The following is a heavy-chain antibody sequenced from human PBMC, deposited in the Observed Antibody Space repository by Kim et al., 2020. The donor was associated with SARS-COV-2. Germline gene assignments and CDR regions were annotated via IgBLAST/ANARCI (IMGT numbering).Heavy chain of an antibody. CDR3: ARVRAGSSDYHYYGMDV. J-gene: IGHJ6*02. Sequence: ASVKVSCKASGYTFSNYAVHWGRQAPGQSLEWMGWINAGDGNRKYSQKFQGRVTIIRDTSASTVYMELSSLRSEDTTVYYCARVRAGSSDYHYYGMDVWGQGTTVTVSS. CDR2: INAGDGNR. V-gene: IGHV1-3*01. CDR1: GYTFSNYA. D-gene: IGHD6-19*01.